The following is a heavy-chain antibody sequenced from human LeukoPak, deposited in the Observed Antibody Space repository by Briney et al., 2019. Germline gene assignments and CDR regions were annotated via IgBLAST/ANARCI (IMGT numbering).Heavy chain of an antibody. Sequence: PSETLSLTCTVSGGSISSSSYYWGWIRQPPGKGLEWIGEINHSGSTNYNPSLKSRVTISVDTSKNQFSLKLSSVTAADTAVYYCARGTYYYGSGSYNFDYWGQGTLATVSS. J-gene: IGHJ4*02. CDR1: GGSISSSSYY. V-gene: IGHV4-39*07. CDR3: ARGTYYYGSGSYNFDY. D-gene: IGHD3-10*01. CDR2: INHSGST.